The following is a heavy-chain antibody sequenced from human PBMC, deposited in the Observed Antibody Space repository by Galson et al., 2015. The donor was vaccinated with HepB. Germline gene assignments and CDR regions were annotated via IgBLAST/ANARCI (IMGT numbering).Heavy chain of an antibody. V-gene: IGHV3-21*01. Sequence: SLRLSCAASGFTFSSYSMNWVRQAPGKGLEWVSSIRSGSSYKYYADSVKGRFTISRDNAKNSLYLQMNSLRAEDTAVYYCASGPDIVVVVAATGYFQHWGQGTLVTVSS. CDR3: ASGPDIVVVVAATGYFQH. CDR2: IRSGSSYK. J-gene: IGHJ1*01. CDR1: GFTFSSYS. D-gene: IGHD2-15*01.